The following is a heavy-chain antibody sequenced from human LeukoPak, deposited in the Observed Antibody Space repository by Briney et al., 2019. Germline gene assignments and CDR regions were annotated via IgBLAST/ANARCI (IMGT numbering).Heavy chain of an antibody. CDR2: IDSDGSIT. CDR3: AKSNWFDP. CDR1: GFTFSSYS. V-gene: IGHV3-74*01. Sequence: GGSLRLSCAASGFTFSSYSMNWVRQAPGKGLVWVSHIDSDGSITSYADSVKGRFTISRDNARNTLYLQMNSLTVEDTAVYYCAKSNWFDPWGQGTLVTVSS. J-gene: IGHJ5*02.